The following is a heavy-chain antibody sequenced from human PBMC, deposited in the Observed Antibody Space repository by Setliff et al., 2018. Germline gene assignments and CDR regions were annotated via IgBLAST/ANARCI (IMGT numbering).Heavy chain of an antibody. D-gene: IGHD3-3*01. Sequence: GGSLRLSCAASGFTFSDYYMSWIRQAPGKGLEWVSYISSSSSTIYYADPVKGRFTISRDNAKNSLYLQMNSLRAEDTAVYYCARDLGYDFWSGYDYYFDYWGQGTLVTVSS. J-gene: IGHJ4*02. V-gene: IGHV3-11*04. CDR2: ISSSSSTI. CDR1: GFTFSDYY. CDR3: ARDLGYDFWSGYDYYFDY.